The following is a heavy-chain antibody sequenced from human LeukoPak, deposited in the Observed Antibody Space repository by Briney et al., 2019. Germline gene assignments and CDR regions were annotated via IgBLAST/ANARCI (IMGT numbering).Heavy chain of an antibody. CDR3: ARDFVFGEAAGDSLDY. Sequence: GASVKVSCKASGYTFTSYGISWVRQAPGQGLEWTGWISAYNGNTNYAQKLQGRVTMTTDTSTSTAYMELRSLRSDGTAVDYCARDFVFGEAAGDSLDYWGQGTLVTVSS. CDR1: GYTFTSYG. J-gene: IGHJ4*02. D-gene: IGHD6-13*01. V-gene: IGHV1-18*01. CDR2: ISAYNGNT.